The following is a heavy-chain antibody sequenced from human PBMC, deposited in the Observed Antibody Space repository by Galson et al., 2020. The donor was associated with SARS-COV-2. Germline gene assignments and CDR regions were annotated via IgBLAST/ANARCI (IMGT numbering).Heavy chain of an antibody. CDR2: IYPGDSET. D-gene: IGHD2-15*01. Sequence: GESLKTSCKGSGYIFSSYWIGWVRPMPGKGLECMGIIYPGDSETRYSPSSQGPVTLSVDKPISPAYLQWSSLKASDTAIYYCARSSDSGGWYCWGQGTTGAVS. V-gene: IGHV5-51*04. CDR1: GYIFSSYW. J-gene: IGHJ4*02. CDR3: ARSSDSGGWYC.